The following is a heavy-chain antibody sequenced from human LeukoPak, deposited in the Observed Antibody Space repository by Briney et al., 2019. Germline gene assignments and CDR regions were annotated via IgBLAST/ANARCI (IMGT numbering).Heavy chain of an antibody. V-gene: IGHV3-53*01. J-gene: IGHJ4*02. CDR3: ATGELAAADFDY. Sequence: GRSLRLSCAASGFTVSSNYMSWVRQAPGRGLEWVSVFYSGGGTYYADSVKGRFTISRDNSKNTLYLQMNSLRAEDTAVYYCATGELAAADFDYWGQGTLVTVSS. D-gene: IGHD6-13*01. CDR1: GFTVSSNY. CDR2: FYSGGGT.